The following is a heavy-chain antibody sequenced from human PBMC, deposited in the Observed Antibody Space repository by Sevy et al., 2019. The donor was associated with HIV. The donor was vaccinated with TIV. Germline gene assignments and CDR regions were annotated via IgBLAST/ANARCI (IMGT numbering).Heavy chain of an antibody. CDR2: IHHNGNT. J-gene: IGHJ5*01. V-gene: IGHV4-59*08. CDR3: AGETAWGREYS. D-gene: IGHD1-1*01. Sequence: SETLSITCTVSTGSITSYWWTWIRQPPGKGLEWIANIHHNGNTNYNPSLKSRVTISVDTSKSQFSLRLSSVTAADTAMYYCAGETAWGREYSRGQGTRVTVSS. CDR1: TGSITSYW.